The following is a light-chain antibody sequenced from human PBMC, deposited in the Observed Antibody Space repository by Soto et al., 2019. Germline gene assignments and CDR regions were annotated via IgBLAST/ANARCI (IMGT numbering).Light chain of an antibody. CDR1: QDITNH. V-gene: IGKV1-33*01. Sequence: DIQMTQSPSSLSASVGDRVTITCQASQDITNHLNWYQQKPGKAPKLLIYDASNLKTGVPSRFSGSGSGTDFTFTISGLQHEDIATFYCQQYDILLTFGGGTKVAIK. CDR2: DAS. J-gene: IGKJ4*01. CDR3: QQYDILLT.